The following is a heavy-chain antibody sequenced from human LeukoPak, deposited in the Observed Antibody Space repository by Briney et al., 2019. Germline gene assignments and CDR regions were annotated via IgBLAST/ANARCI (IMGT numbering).Heavy chain of an antibody. D-gene: IGHD2-2*01. CDR2: ISGSGGST. CDR3: AKGSVPTKYYYGMDV. V-gene: IGHV3-23*01. J-gene: IGHJ6*02. CDR1: GFTFSSYA. Sequence: PGGSLRLSCAASGFTFSSYAMSWVRQAPGKGLEWVSAISGSGGSTYYADSVKGRFTISRDNSKNTLYLQMNSLRAEDTAVYYCAKGSVPTKYYYGMDVWGQGTTVTVSS.